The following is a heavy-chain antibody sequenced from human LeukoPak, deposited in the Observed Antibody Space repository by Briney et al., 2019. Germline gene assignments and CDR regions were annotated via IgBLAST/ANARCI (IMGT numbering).Heavy chain of an antibody. D-gene: IGHD2-8*01. CDR2: INSDGSGI. Sequence: PGGSLRLSCAASGFTFSSYGMHWARQAPGKGLVWVSRINSDGSGITYADSVKGRFTISRDNAKDTLYLQMNSLRVEDTAVYYCAVGVGDSWGQGTLVAVSS. V-gene: IGHV3-74*01. CDR3: AVGVGDS. J-gene: IGHJ4*02. CDR1: GFTFSSYG.